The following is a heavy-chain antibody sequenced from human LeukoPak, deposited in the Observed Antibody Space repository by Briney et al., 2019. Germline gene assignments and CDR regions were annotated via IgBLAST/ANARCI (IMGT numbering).Heavy chain of an antibody. CDR1: GFTFSSYG. CDR2: ISYDGSNK. D-gene: IGHD4-11*01. V-gene: IGHV3-30*18. J-gene: IGHJ4*02. CDR3: AKDWSPSLQGFDY. Sequence: GGSLRLSCAASGFTFSSYGMHWVRQAPGKGLEWVAVISYDGSNKYYADSVKGRFTISRDNSKNTLYLQMNSLRAEDTAVYYCAKDWSPSLQGFDYWGQGTLVTVSS.